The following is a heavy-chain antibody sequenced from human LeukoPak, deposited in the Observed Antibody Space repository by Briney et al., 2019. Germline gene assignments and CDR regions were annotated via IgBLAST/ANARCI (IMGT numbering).Heavy chain of an antibody. Sequence: GGSLRLSCAASGFTFSSYAMSWVRQAPGKGLEWVSVISGSDGSTCYADSVKGRFTISRDNSKNTLYLQMNSLRAEDTAVYYCAKDLYGDYMIDYWGQGTLVTVSS. CDR2: ISGSDGST. D-gene: IGHD4-17*01. J-gene: IGHJ4*02. CDR3: AKDLYGDYMIDY. CDR1: GFTFSSYA. V-gene: IGHV3-23*01.